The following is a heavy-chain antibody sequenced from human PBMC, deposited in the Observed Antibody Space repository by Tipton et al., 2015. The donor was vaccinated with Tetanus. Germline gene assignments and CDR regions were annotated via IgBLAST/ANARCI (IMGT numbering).Heavy chain of an antibody. V-gene: IGHV4-34*01. D-gene: IGHD3-10*01. CDR2: INHSGST. J-gene: IGHJ4*02. CDR1: GGSFSGYY. CDR3: VRSYAGSYPY. Sequence: TLSLTCAVYGGSFSGYYWSWLRQPPGKGLEWIGEINHSGSTNYNPSLKSRVTISEDTSKNQLSLKLSSVTAADTAVYYCVRSYAGSYPYWGQGIPVTVSS.